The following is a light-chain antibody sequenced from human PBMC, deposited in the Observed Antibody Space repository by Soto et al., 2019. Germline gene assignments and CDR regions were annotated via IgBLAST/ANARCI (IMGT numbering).Light chain of an antibody. V-gene: IGKV3-15*01. J-gene: IGKJ4*01. CDR1: QSVSNN. CDR2: GAS. CDR3: QQYNNWPPLT. Sequence: EIGMTQSPATLSVSPGERATLSCKASQSVSNNLAWYLQKPGQAPRLLIYGASTRATGIPARFSGSGSGTEFTLTISSLQAEDFAIYYCQQYNNWPPLTFGGGNKVEIK.